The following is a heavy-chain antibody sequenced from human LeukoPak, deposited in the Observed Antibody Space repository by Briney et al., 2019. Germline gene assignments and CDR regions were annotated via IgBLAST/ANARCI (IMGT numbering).Heavy chain of an antibody. CDR1: GFTFSSYS. CDR2: ISNTGVT. D-gene: IGHD3-10*01. V-gene: IGHV3-21*01. Sequence: GGSLRLSCAASGFTFSSYSMNWVRQAPGKGLEWVSTISNTGVTHYADSVKGRFTISRDSAKNSQYLQIYSLRDEDTAVYYCARYYFGSGNYRTFDRWGQGTLVIVSS. CDR3: ARYYFGSGNYRTFDR. J-gene: IGHJ4*02.